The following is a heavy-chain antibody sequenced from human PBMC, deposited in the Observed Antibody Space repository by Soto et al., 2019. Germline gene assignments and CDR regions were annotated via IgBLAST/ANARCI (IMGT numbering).Heavy chain of an antibody. Sequence: EVQLVESGGGLVKPGGSVRLSCAASGFIFSQYSMNWVRQAPGKGLEWVSSISSTGALMYYADSVKGRFTISRDDADNSLYVQMNSLRVEDPAVYYCARDRLARGIPVAGRIDYWGQGALVTVSS. CDR1: GFIFSQYS. CDR2: ISSTGALM. V-gene: IGHV3-21*02. D-gene: IGHD6-19*01. CDR3: ARDRLARGIPVAGRIDY. J-gene: IGHJ4*02.